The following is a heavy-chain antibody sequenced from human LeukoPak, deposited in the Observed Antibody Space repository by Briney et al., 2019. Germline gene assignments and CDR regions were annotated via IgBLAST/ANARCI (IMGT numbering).Heavy chain of an antibody. CDR3: ATDHFGAGSFDY. Sequence: GASVKVSCKVSGYTLTELSMHWVRQAPGKGLEWMGGFDPEDGETIYAQKFQGRVTMTEDTSTDTAYMELSSLRSEDTAVNYCATDHFGAGSFDYWGQGTLVTVSS. D-gene: IGHD3-10*01. J-gene: IGHJ4*02. CDR2: FDPEDGET. CDR1: GYTLTELS. V-gene: IGHV1-24*01.